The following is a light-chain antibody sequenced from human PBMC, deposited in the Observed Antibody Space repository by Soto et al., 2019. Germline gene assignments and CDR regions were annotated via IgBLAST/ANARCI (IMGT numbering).Light chain of an antibody. J-gene: IGKJ4*01. Sequence: EIVLTQSPATLSLSPGERATLSCSASQSVSSYLAWYQQKPGQAPRLLIYDASNMATGIPARFSGSGSGTDFTLTISSLEPEDFSFYYCQQRSNWPLTFGGGTKVEIK. CDR2: DAS. CDR3: QQRSNWPLT. CDR1: QSVSSY. V-gene: IGKV3-11*01.